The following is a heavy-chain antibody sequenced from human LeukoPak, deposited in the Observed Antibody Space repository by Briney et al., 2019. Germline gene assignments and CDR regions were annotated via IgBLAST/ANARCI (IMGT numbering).Heavy chain of an antibody. V-gene: IGHV3-23*01. CDR2: ISGSGGST. CDR3: AKDRYSSSSPFDY. J-gene: IGHJ4*02. CDR1: GFTLRNYS. Sequence: GGSPRLSCAAPGFTLRNYSLSRVRQAPGKGVEWVSAISGSGGSTYYADSVKGRFTISRDNSKNTLYLQMNSLRAEDTAVYYCAKDRYSSSSPFDYWGQGTLVTVSS. D-gene: IGHD6-6*01.